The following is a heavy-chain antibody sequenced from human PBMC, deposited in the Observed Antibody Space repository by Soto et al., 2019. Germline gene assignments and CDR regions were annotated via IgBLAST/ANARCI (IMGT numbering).Heavy chain of an antibody. CDR3: VRSIAVTGSYFSGLDV. V-gene: IGHV5-51*01. Sequence: GESLKISCRDSGYMFTTYWIGWVRQMPGKGLEWMGIIYPADSTTLYSPSFQGQVTISADKSISTAYLQWSSLKASDTAMYYCVRSIAVTGSYFSGLDVWGQGTTVTVSS. CDR2: IYPADSTT. CDR1: GYMFTTYW. D-gene: IGHD6-19*01. J-gene: IGHJ6*02.